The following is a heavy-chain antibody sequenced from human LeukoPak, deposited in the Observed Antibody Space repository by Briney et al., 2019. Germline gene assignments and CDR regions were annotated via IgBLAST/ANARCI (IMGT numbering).Heavy chain of an antibody. V-gene: IGHV1-46*01. CDR1: GYTFTSNY. CDR3: ARDQEGFDY. Sequence: EASVKVSCNASGYTFTSNYIHWVRQAPGQGLEWMGMIYPRDGSTSYAQKFQGRVTVTRDTSTSTVHMELSGLRSEDTAVYYCARDQEGFDYWGQGTLVTVSS. CDR2: IYPRDGST. J-gene: IGHJ4*02.